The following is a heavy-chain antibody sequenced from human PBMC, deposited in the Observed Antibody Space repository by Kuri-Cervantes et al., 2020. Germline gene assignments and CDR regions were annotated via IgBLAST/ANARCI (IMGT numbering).Heavy chain of an antibody. V-gene: IGHV4-34*01. Sequence: SETLSLTCAVYGGSFSDYYWSWIRQPPGKGLEWIGEINHSGSTNYNPSLKSRVTISVDTSKNQFSLKLSSVTAADTAVYYFALGSGWSFDYWGQGTLVTVSS. D-gene: IGHD6-19*01. CDR1: GGSFSDYY. CDR2: INHSGST. J-gene: IGHJ4*02. CDR3: ALGSGWSFDY.